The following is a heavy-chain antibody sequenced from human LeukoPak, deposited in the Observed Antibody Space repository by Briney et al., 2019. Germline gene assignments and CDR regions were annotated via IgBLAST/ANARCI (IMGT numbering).Heavy chain of an antibody. V-gene: IGHV1-18*01. CDR2: ISAYNGNT. CDR3: ARDWQLRPGDY. D-gene: IGHD1-26*01. CDR1: GYTFTSYG. J-gene: IGHJ4*02. Sequence: ASVKVSCKASGYTFTSYGISWVRQAPGQGLEWMGWISAYNGNTNYAEKFQDRVTMTTDTSTTTAYMELRSLRSDDTAVYYCARDWQLRPGDYWGQGTLVTVSS.